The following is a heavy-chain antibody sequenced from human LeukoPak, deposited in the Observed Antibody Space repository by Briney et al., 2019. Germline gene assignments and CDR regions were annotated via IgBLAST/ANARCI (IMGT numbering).Heavy chain of an antibody. Sequence: GGSLRLSCAASGFTFSSYAMSWVRQAPGKGLEWVSAISGSGGSTYYADSVKGRFTISRDNSKNTLYLQMNSLRAEDTAVYYCAKDVLLWFGEVEYFDYWGQGTLVTVSS. CDR2: ISGSGGST. V-gene: IGHV3-23*01. CDR1: GFTFSSYA. J-gene: IGHJ4*02. D-gene: IGHD3-10*01. CDR3: AKDVLLWFGEVEYFDY.